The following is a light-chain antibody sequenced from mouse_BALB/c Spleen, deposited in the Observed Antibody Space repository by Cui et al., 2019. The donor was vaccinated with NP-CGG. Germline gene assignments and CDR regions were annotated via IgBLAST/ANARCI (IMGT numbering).Light chain of an antibody. V-gene: IGLV1*01. CDR3: ALWYSNHWV. Sequence: QAVVTQESALTTSPGETVTLTCRSSTGAVTTSNYANWVQEKSDHVVTGLIGGTNNRAPGVPARFSGSLIGDKAALTITGAQTEDEAIYFCALWYSNHWVFGGGTKLTVL. CDR2: GTN. J-gene: IGLJ1*01. CDR1: TGAVTTSNY.